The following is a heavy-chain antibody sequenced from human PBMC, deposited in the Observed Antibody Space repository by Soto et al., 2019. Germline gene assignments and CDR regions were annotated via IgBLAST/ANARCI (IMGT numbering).Heavy chain of an antibody. V-gene: IGHV4-59*01. J-gene: IGHJ4*02. D-gene: IGHD3-22*01. CDR1: GGSITTYY. CDR2: MYYSGST. CDR3: AKGVEAAYYDGSSGYYGFDC. Sequence: SETLSLTCTVSGGSITTYYWSWIRQPPGKGLEWIGYMYYSGSTNYNPSLKSRVTISVDTSKNQFSLKLSSVTAADTAVYYCAKGVEAAYYDGSSGYYGFDCWGQGTLVTVSS.